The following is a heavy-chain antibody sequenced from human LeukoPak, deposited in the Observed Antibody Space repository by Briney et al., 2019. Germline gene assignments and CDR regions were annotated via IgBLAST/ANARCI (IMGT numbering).Heavy chain of an antibody. CDR1: GFAFSVYA. V-gene: IGHV3-23*01. Sequence: GGSLRLSRTASGFAFSVYAMSWLRQPPGKGLEWVSTINANSGTTSYAASVRGRFTISRDNSKNTLYLQLNNLRADDTATYYCAKPISGGLAVTADWFHPWGQGTLVVVSS. J-gene: IGHJ5*01. CDR2: INANSGTT. D-gene: IGHD6-19*01. CDR3: AKPISGGLAVTADWFHP.